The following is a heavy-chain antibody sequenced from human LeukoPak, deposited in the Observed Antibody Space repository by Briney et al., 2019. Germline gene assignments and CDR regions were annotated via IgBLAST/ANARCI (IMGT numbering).Heavy chain of an antibody. V-gene: IGHV3-53*05. J-gene: IGHJ6*03. D-gene: IGHD3-10*01. CDR3: ARVPPKKRIAPFRNYYGSGRNYYMDV. CDR1: GFTVSSNY. Sequence: PGGSLRLSCAASGFTVSSNYMSWVRQAPGKGLEWVSVIYSGGSTYYADSVKGRFTISRDNSKSTLYIQMNSLRSEDTAVYYCARVPPKKRIAPFRNYYGSGRNYYMDVWGKGTTVTISS. CDR2: IYSGGST.